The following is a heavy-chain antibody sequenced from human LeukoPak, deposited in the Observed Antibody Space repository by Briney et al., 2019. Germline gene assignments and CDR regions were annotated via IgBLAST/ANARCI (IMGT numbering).Heavy chain of an antibody. CDR2: ISSSSSYI. CDR1: GFTFSSYS. V-gene: IGHV3-21*01. CDR3: ARDLYSSSPPLDY. D-gene: IGHD6-6*01. Sequence: GGSQRLSCAASGFTFSSYSMNWVRQAPGKGLEWVSSISSSSSYIYYADSVKGRFTISRDNAKNSLYLQMNSLRAEDTAVYYCARDLYSSSPPLDYWGQGTLVTVSS. J-gene: IGHJ4*02.